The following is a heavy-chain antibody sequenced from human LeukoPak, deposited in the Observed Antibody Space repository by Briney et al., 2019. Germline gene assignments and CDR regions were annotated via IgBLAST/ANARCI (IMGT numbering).Heavy chain of an antibody. J-gene: IGHJ4*02. CDR1: GGTFSSYA. CDR2: IIPIFGTA. V-gene: IGHV1-69*06. Sequence: ASVKVSCKASGGTFSSYAISWVRQAPGQGLEWMGGIIPIFGTANYAQKFQGRVTITAHKSTSTAYMELSSLRSEDTAVYYCARNGDYKPFDYWGQGTLVTVSS. CDR3: ARNGDYKPFDY. D-gene: IGHD4-17*01.